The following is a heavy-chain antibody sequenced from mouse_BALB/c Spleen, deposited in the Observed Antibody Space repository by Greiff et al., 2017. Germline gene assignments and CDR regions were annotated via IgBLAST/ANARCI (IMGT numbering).Heavy chain of an antibody. D-gene: IGHD2-4*01. CDR2: IWTGGGT. V-gene: IGHV2-9-2*01. Sequence: QVQLQQSGPGLVAPSQSLSITCTVSGFSLTSYDISWIRQPPGKGLEWLGVIWTGGGTNYNSAFMSRLSISKDNSKSQVFLKMNSLQTDDTAIYYCVRDEGGLRRGTWFAYWGQGTLVTVSA. CDR1: GFSLTSYD. J-gene: IGHJ3*01. CDR3: VRDEGGLRRGTWFAY.